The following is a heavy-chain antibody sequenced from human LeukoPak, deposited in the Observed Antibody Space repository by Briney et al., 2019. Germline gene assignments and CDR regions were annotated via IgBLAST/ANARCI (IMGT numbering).Heavy chain of an antibody. CDR3: ARDRSYGSFDF. V-gene: IGHV3-9*01. Sequence: SGGSLRLSCAASGFTFDDYAMHWVRHAAGKGLEWVSGISWNSGSIGYADSVKGRFTISRDNAKNARYLQMNSLTVEDTALYHCARDRSYGSFDFWGQGTLVTVSS. D-gene: IGHD5-18*01. CDR2: ISWNSGSI. CDR1: GFTFDDYA. J-gene: IGHJ4*02.